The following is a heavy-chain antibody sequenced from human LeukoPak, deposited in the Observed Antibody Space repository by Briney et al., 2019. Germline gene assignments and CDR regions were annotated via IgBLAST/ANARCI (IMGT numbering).Heavy chain of an antibody. CDR3: ARRIGYCSSTSCLNWFDP. Sequence: SETLSLTCAVYGGSFSGYYWSWIRQHPGKGLEWIGYIYYSGSTYYNPSLKSRVTISVDTSKNQFSLKLSSVTAADTAVYYCARRIGYCSSTSCLNWFDPWGQGTLVTVSS. J-gene: IGHJ5*02. CDR1: GGSFSGYY. D-gene: IGHD2-2*01. CDR2: IYYSGST. V-gene: IGHV4-31*11.